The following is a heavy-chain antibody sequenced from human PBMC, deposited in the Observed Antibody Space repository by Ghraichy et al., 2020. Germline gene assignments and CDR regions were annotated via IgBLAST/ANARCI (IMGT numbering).Heavy chain of an antibody. CDR1: GFTFSSYA. J-gene: IGHJ4*02. CDR3: AKDPPLYGDYGGGYFDY. CDR2: ISGSGGST. D-gene: IGHD4-17*01. Sequence: GGSLRLSCAASGFTFSSYAMSWVRQAPGKGLEWVSAISGSGGSTYYADSVKGRFTISRDNSKNTLYLQMNSLRAEDTAVYYCAKDPPLYGDYGGGYFDYWGQGTLVTVSS. V-gene: IGHV3-23*01.